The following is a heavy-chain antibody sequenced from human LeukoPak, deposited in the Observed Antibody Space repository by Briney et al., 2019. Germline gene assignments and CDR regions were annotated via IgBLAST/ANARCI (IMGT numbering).Heavy chain of an antibody. J-gene: IGHJ4*02. D-gene: IGHD4-17*01. CDR2: INAYNGNT. CDR3: ARYFDYGDPGFDY. Sequence: ASVKVSCKASGGTFSSYAISWVRQAPGQGLEWMGWINAYNGNTNYAQKLQGRVTMTTATSTSTAYMELRSLRSDDTAVYYCARYFDYGDPGFDYWGREPWSPSPQ. V-gene: IGHV1-18*01. CDR1: GGTFSSYA.